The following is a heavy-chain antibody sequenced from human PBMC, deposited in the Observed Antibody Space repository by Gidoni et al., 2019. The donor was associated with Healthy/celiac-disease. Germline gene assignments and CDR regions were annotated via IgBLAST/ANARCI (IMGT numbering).Heavy chain of an antibody. CDR2: IWYDGSNK. J-gene: IGHJ1*01. CDR3: ARDYYYDSSGYPRGFQH. CDR1: GFTFSSYG. Sequence: QVQLVESGGGVVQPGRSLRLSCAASGFTFSSYGMHWVRQAPGKGLEWVAVIWYDGSNKYYADSGKGRFTISRDNSKNTLYLQMNSLRAEDTAVYYCARDYYYDSSGYPRGFQHWGQGTLVTVSS. V-gene: IGHV3-33*01. D-gene: IGHD3-22*01.